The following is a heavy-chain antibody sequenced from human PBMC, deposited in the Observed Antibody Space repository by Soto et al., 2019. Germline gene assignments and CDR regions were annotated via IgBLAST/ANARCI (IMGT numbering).Heavy chain of an antibody. D-gene: IGHD6-6*01. CDR2: IYYSGST. Sequence: PSETLSLTCTVSGGSISSGGYYWSWIRQHPGKGLEWIGYIYYSGSTYYDPSLKSRVTISVDTSKNQFSLKLSSVTAADTAVYYCARDLRGHSSSWESNWFDPWGQGTLVTVSS. V-gene: IGHV4-31*03. CDR3: ARDLRGHSSSWESNWFDP. J-gene: IGHJ5*02. CDR1: GGSISSGGYY.